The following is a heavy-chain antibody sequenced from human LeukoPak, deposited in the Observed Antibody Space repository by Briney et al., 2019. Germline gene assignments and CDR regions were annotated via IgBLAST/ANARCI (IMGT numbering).Heavy chain of an antibody. D-gene: IGHD3-22*01. CDR2: IIPIFGTA. V-gene: IGHV1-69*05. J-gene: IGHJ4*02. Sequence: SVKVSCKASGGTFSSYAISWVRQAPGQGLEWMGGIIPIFGTANYAQKFQGRVTITTDESTSTAYMELSSLRSEDTAVYYCARMNYYDSGGYPYWGQGTLVTVSS. CDR1: GGTFSSYA. CDR3: ARMNYYDSGGYPY.